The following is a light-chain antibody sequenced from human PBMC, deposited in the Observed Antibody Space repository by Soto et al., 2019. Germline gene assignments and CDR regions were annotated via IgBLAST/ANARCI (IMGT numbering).Light chain of an antibody. CDR3: QQFGLSPT. J-gene: IGKJ4*01. Sequence: ILLTQSPCTLSLSPGERATLSCRASQTISSTFLAWYRQRPGHAPRLLIYGASSRATGIPDRFSGSGSGTDFTLTISRLEPEDFAVYYCQQFGLSPTFGGGTKVDIK. CDR2: GAS. V-gene: IGKV3-20*01. CDR1: QTISSTF.